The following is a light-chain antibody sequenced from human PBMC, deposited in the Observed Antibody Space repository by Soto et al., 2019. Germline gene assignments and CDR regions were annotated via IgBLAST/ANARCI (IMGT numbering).Light chain of an antibody. CDR3: GSWDSSLSAYV. Sequence: SVLTQPPSVSAAPGQKVTISRSGSSSNIGGNSVSWYQQLPGTAPKLLIYDDNKRPSGIPDRFSGSKAGTSATLGITGCQTGDEADYYCGSWDSSLSAYVFGTGTKV. J-gene: IGLJ1*01. CDR1: SSNIGGNS. CDR2: DDN. V-gene: IGLV1-51*01.